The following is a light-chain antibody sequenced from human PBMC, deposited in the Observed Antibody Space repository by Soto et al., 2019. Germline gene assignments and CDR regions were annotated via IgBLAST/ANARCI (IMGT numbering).Light chain of an antibody. CDR1: QDVRSN. V-gene: IGKV3-11*01. J-gene: IGKJ1*01. CDR3: RQRSNWPRT. Sequence: EVVMTQSPATLSASPGEGATLSCRASQDVRSNLAWYRQQPGQTPRLLIYGASTRATGIPARFSGSGSGTDFTLTVSSLEPEDFAVYYCRQRSNWPRTFGQGTKVDIK. CDR2: GAS.